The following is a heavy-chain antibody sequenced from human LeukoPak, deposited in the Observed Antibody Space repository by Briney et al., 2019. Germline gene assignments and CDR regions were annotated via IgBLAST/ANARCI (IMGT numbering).Heavy chain of an antibody. Sequence: GGSLRLSCAASGFTFSSYAMHWVRQAPGKGLEWVSSVSRSSSYIYYVDSVKGRFTISRDNAKNSLYLQMNSLRVEDTAVYYCARTQVGFGELLSYMDVWGKGTTVTISS. CDR2: VSRSSSYI. CDR3: ARTQVGFGELLSYMDV. D-gene: IGHD3-10*01. J-gene: IGHJ6*03. CDR1: GFTFSSYA. V-gene: IGHV3-21*06.